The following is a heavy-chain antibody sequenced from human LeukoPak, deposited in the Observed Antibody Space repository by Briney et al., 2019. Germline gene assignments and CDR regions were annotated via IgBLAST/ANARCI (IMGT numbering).Heavy chain of an antibody. D-gene: IGHD6-13*01. Sequence: SETLSLTCTVSGGSISSGIYYWGWIRQPPGKGLEWIGSIYYSGNTYYNPSLKGRVTISVDTSKNQLSLKLNSVTAADTAVCYCARHVRQQLPPKAFDYWGQGTLVTVSS. CDR2: IYYSGNT. CDR3: ARHVRQQLPPKAFDY. CDR1: GGSISSGIYY. V-gene: IGHV4-39*01. J-gene: IGHJ4*02.